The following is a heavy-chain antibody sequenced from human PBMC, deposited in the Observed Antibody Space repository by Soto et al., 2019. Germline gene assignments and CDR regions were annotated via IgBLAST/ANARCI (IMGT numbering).Heavy chain of an antibody. CDR2: ISYDGSNK. CDR1: GFTFSSYS. D-gene: IGHD3-3*01. J-gene: IGHJ4*02. Sequence: GGSLRLSCAASGFTFSSYSMNWVRQAPGKGLEWVAVISYDGSNKYYADSVKGRFTISRDNSKNTLYLQMNSLRAEDTAVYYCARVTIFGVVIIFDYWGQGTLVTVSS. V-gene: IGHV3-30*03. CDR3: ARVTIFGVVIIFDY.